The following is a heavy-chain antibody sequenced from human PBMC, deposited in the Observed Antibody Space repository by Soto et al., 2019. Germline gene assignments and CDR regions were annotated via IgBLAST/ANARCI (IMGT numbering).Heavy chain of an antibody. CDR2: ISASGGST. J-gene: IGHJ4*02. CDR1: GFTFNTYA. Sequence: EVQLLESGGGLVQPGGSLRLSCAASGFTFNTYAMSWVRQAPGKGPEWVSAISASGGSTYYADSVKGRFTISRDNSKNTLYLRMNSLRAEDTAVYYCSEDPTELRFLEWLPNYFHFWGQGTQVTVSS. CDR3: SEDPTELRFLEWLPNYFHF. V-gene: IGHV3-23*01. D-gene: IGHD3-3*01.